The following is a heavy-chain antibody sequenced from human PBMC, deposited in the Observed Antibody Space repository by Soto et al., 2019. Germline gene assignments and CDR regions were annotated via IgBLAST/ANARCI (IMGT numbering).Heavy chain of an antibody. Sequence: SETLSLTCTVSGGSISSGGYYWSWIRQPPGKGLEWIGYIYYSGSTNYNPSLKSRVTISVDTSKNQFSLKLSSVTAADTAVYYCARTHSTYYYDPYGMDVWGQGTTVTVSS. CDR3: ARTHSTYYYDPYGMDV. V-gene: IGHV4-61*08. J-gene: IGHJ6*02. CDR1: GGSISSGGYY. CDR2: IYYSGST.